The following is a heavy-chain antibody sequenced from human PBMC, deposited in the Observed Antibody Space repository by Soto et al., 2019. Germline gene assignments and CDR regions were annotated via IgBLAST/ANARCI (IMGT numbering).Heavy chain of an antibody. CDR3: ARDLGCISTSCYNGMDV. CDR1: GFSFSSYA. J-gene: IGHJ6*02. CDR2: ISYDGSNK. Sequence: QVQLVESGGGVVQPGRSLRLSCAASGFSFSSYAMHWVRQAPGKGLEWVAVISYDGSNKYYADSVKGRFTISRDNSKNTLYLQMNSLRAEDTAVYYCARDLGCISTSCYNGMDVWGQGTTVTVSS. V-gene: IGHV3-30-3*01. D-gene: IGHD2-2*02.